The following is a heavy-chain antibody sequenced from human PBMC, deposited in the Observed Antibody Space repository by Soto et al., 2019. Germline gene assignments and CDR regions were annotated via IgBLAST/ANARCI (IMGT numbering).Heavy chain of an antibody. V-gene: IGHV4-39*01. Sequence: SETLSLTCTVSGGSISSSNYYWGWIRQPPGKGLEWIGSIYYSGSTYYNPSLKGRVTISVDTSKNQFSLKLSSVTAADTAVYYCARLHSSGWYSDWFDPWGQGTLVTVSS. D-gene: IGHD6-19*01. CDR1: GGSISSSNYY. CDR2: IYYSGST. J-gene: IGHJ5*02. CDR3: ARLHSSGWYSDWFDP.